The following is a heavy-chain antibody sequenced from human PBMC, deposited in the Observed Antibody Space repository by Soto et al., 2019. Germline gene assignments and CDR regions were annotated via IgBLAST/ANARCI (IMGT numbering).Heavy chain of an antibody. J-gene: IGHJ3*02. CDR1: GFTFSSYA. V-gene: IGHV3-48*01. Sequence: EVQLVESGRGLVQTGGSLRLSCAASGFTFSSYAMIWFRQAPGKGLEWVSKISSGGIDTYYADSVKGRFTTSRDNAKSTLHLQMNSLRAEDTAVYYCAREWFGESIWGQGTMVTVSS. D-gene: IGHD3-10*01. CDR2: ISSGGIDT. CDR3: AREWFGESI.